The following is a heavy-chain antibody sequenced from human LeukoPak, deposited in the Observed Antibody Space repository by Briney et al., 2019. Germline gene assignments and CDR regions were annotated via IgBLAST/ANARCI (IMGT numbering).Heavy chain of an antibody. CDR2: ISYDGSNK. D-gene: IGHD6-6*01. V-gene: IGHV3-30-3*01. CDR1: GFTFSSYA. J-gene: IGHJ4*02. Sequence: GGSLRLSCAASGFTFSSYAMHWVRQAPGKGLKWVAVISYDGSNKYYADSVKGRFTISRDNSKNTLYLQMNSLRAEDTAVYYCARVITRYSSSYLDYWGQGTLVTVSS. CDR3: ARVITRYSSSYLDY.